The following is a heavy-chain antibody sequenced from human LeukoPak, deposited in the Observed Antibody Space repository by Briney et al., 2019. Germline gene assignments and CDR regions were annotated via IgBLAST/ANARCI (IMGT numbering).Heavy chain of an antibody. CDR2: IYDSGST. CDR3: VGGSGTDFDY. J-gene: IGHJ4*02. D-gene: IGHD3-10*01. V-gene: IGHV4-39*01. Sequence: SETLSPTCTVSGGSISSSSYYWGWIRQPPGKGLEWIGSIYDSGSTYYNPSLKSRVTISVDTSKKQFSLKLSSVTAADTAVYYCVGGSGTDFDYWGQGTLVTVSS. CDR1: GGSISSSSYY.